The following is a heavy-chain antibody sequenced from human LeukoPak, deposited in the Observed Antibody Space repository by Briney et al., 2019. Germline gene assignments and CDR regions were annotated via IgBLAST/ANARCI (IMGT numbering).Heavy chain of an antibody. V-gene: IGHV1-69*05. CDR2: VIPIFDTT. CDR3: ASPHDNSRYYSFDY. Sequence: ASVKVSCKASGGPFKNSAINWIRQAPGQGLEWMGGVIPIFDTTNSAQKFQGRVTFTTDESASTAYMELSGLTLEDTAIYYCASPHDNSRYYSFDYWGQGTLVTVSS. J-gene: IGHJ4*02. CDR1: GGPFKNSA. D-gene: IGHD3-22*01.